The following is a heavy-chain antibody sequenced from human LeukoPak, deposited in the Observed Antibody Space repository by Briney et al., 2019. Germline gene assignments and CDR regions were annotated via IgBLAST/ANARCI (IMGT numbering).Heavy chain of an antibody. V-gene: IGHV3-7*01. J-gene: IGHJ5*02. Sequence: GGSLRLSCAASTFTFSSYWMSWVRQAPGKGLEWVATIKDDGSEKYYVDSVSGRFTISRDNAKNSLYLQMNSLRAEDTAVYYCARRGTYQDWFDPWGQGTLVTVSS. CDR2: IKDDGSEK. D-gene: IGHD3-16*01. CDR1: TFTFSSYW. CDR3: ARRGTYQDWFDP.